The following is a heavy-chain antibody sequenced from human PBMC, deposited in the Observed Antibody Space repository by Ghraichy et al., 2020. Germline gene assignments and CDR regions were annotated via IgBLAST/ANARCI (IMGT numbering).Heavy chain of an antibody. CDR3: ARETYSSGWYSYYGMDV. CDR1: GYTFTSYA. V-gene: IGHV1-3*01. CDR2: INAGNGNT. J-gene: IGHJ6*02. D-gene: IGHD6-19*01. Sequence: ASVKVSCKASGYTFTSYAMHWVRQAPGQRLEWMGWINAGNGNTKYSQKFQGRVTITRDTSASTAYMELSSLRSEDTAVYYCARETYSSGWYSYYGMDVWGQGTTVTVSS.